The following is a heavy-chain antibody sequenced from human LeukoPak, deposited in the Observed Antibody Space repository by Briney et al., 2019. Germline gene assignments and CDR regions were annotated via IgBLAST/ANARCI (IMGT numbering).Heavy chain of an antibody. J-gene: IGHJ6*03. V-gene: IGHV3-23*01. Sequence: GESLKISCKGSGYSFPGYWIAWVRQAPGKGLEWVSVISGSGSSTNYADSVKGRFTISRDNSKNTLYLQMNSLRAEDTAVYYCAKYPYDILTGYYDYYYYYMDVWGKGTTVTVSS. CDR2: ISGSGSST. CDR3: AKYPYDILTGYYDYYYYYMDV. CDR1: GYSFPGYW. D-gene: IGHD3-9*01.